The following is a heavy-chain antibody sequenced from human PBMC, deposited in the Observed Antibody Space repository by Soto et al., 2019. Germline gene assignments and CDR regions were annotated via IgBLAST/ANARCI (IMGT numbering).Heavy chain of an antibody. V-gene: IGHV4-39*01. CDR2: VYYSGST. J-gene: IGHJ6*02. Sequence: SPGKGLEWIGSVYYSGSTYYNPSLKSRVTISVDTSKNQFSLKLSSVTAADTAVYYCASPYGSGSSYYYYGMEVWGQGTTVTVSS. D-gene: IGHD3-10*01. CDR3: ASPYGSGSSYYYYGMEV.